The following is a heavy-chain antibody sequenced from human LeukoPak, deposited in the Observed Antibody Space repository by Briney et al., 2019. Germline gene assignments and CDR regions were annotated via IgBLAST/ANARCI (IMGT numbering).Heavy chain of an antibody. Sequence: PGGSLRLSCAASGFTFSSNSMNWVRQAPGKGLEWVAYISGTGFTTYYADSVKGRFTISSDSSKNTLFLQMNSHRAEDTAIYYCAKDGYNWIAFDDWGQGTLVTVSS. D-gene: IGHD1-20*01. J-gene: IGHJ4*02. CDR2: ISGTGFTT. CDR1: GFTFSSNS. CDR3: AKDGYNWIAFDD. V-gene: IGHV3-23*01.